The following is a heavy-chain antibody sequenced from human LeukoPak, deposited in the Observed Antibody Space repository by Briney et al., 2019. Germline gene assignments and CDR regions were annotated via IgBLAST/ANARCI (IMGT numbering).Heavy chain of an antibody. V-gene: IGHV1-8*01. D-gene: IGHD6-13*01. Sequence: ASVTVSCTASGYTFTSYDINWVRQATGQGLEWMGWMNPNSGNTGYAQKFQGRVTMTRNTSISTAYMELSSLRSEDTAVYYCARERIYSSPNWFDPWGQGTLVTVSS. J-gene: IGHJ5*02. CDR2: MNPNSGNT. CDR3: ARERIYSSPNWFDP. CDR1: GYTFTSYD.